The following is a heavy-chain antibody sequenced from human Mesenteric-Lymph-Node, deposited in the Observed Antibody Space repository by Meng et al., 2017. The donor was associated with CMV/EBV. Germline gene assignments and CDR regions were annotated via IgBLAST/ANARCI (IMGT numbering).Heavy chain of an antibody. J-gene: IGHJ4*02. D-gene: IGHD2-2*01. V-gene: IGHV1-2*06. CDR2: FHPNSGGT. CDR3: ARYSLDAAAGVDY. CDR1: ASPFSGFD. Sequence: CMPPASPFSGFDPPWVRQAPGLGLKWMARFHPNSGGTHYAPIFQVRVHMTRHASISTAYLELSRLRSDDTAVYYCARYSLDAAAGVDYWGQGTLVTVSS.